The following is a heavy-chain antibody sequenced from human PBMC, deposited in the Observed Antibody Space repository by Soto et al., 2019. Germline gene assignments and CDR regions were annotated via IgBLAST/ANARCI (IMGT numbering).Heavy chain of an antibody. CDR2: IYYSGST. V-gene: IGHV4-39*01. D-gene: IGHD3-9*01. J-gene: IGHJ5*02. CDR1: GGSISSSSYY. Sequence: SETLSLTCTVSGGSISSSSYYWGWIRQPPGKGLEWIGSIYYSGSTYYNPSLKSRVTISVDTSKNQFSLKLSSVTAADTAVYYCARGLEYYDILTGYYTVYWFAPWGQGTLVTVSS. CDR3: ARGLEYYDILTGYYTVYWFAP.